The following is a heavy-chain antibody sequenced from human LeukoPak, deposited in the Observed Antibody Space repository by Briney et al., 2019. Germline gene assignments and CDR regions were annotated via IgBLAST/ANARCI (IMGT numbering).Heavy chain of an antibody. CDR3: AGGNSIDFDY. CDR2: IRYDGSNK. D-gene: IGHD4-23*01. J-gene: IGHJ4*02. CDR1: GFTFSDYS. V-gene: IGHV3-30*02. Sequence: GGSLRLSCIASGFTFSDYSFNWVRQAPGKGLEWVAFIRYDGSNKYYADSVKGRFTISRDNSKNTLYLQMNSLRAEDTAVYYCAGGNSIDFDYWGQGTLVTVSS.